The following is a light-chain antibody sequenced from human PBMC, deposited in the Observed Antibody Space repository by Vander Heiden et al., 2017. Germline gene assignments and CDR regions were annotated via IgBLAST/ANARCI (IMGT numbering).Light chain of an antibody. CDR3: QQSFSSPYT. CDR2: AAS. CDR1: QSISSY. Sequence: DMQMTQYPSSLPASAGNRVTISCRASQSISSYLNWYQQKAGKAPKLLIYAASTLRSGVPSRFSGSGSGTDFTLTINSLQPEDFATYFCQQSFSSPYTFGQGTKLEIK. V-gene: IGKV1-39*01. J-gene: IGKJ2*01.